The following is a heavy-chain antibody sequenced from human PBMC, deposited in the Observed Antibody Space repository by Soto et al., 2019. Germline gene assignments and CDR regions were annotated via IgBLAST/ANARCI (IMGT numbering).Heavy chain of an antibody. J-gene: IGHJ4*02. CDR3: ASLPYHNSYSGFDY. CDR1: TYTFTNYW. CDR2: IYPPDSDT. V-gene: IGHV5-51*01. D-gene: IGHD1-26*01. Sequence: ESLTISRKGSTYTFTNYWIGWVGQMRGKGPEWMGPIYPPDSDTKYSPSFQGQVTISADKSSSTAYLRWSSLKASDTAIYYCASLPYHNSYSGFDYWGQGTPVTVSS.